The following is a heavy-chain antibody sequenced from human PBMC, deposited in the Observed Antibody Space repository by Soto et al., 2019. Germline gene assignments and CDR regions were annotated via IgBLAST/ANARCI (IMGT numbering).Heavy chain of an antibody. CDR1: GFTFSSYS. V-gene: IGHV3-48*02. D-gene: IGHD3-3*01. CDR2: ISSSSSTI. J-gene: IGHJ4*02. CDR3: ARDHLPYYDFWSGYNPGPTNDY. Sequence: PGGSLRLSCAASGFTFSSYSMNWVRQAPGKGLEWVSYISSSSSTIYYADSVKGRFTISRDNAKNSLYLQMNSLRDEDTAVYYCARDHLPYYDFWSGYNPGPTNDYWGQGTLVTVSS.